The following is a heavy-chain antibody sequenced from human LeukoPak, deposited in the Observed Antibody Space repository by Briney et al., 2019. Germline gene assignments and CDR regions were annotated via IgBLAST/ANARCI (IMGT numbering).Heavy chain of an antibody. D-gene: IGHD3-10*01. V-gene: IGHV1-18*01. J-gene: IGHJ4*02. Sequence: ASVKVSCKASGYTFTSYGISWVRQAPGQGLEWMGWISAYNGNTNYAQKLQGRVTMTTDTSTSTAYMELRSLRSDDTAVYYCARDPSYYGSGSYYNPFDYWGQGTLVTVSS. CDR3: ARDPSYYGSGSYYNPFDY. CDR2: ISAYNGNT. CDR1: GYTFTSYG.